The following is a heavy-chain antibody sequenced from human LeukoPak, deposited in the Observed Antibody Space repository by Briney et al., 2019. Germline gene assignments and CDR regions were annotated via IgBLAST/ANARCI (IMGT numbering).Heavy chain of an antibody. CDR3: ARAHGDSGYYYGHDY. Sequence: GGSLRLSCAASGFTVSSNYMSWVRQAPGKGLEWVAVLYPGGSAYHADSVKDRFTISRDNSKNTVYLQMNTLRVEDTVVYYCARAHGDSGYYYGHDYWGQGTLVTVSS. J-gene: IGHJ4*02. CDR1: GFTVSSNY. V-gene: IGHV3-66*01. D-gene: IGHD3-10*01. CDR2: LYPGGSA.